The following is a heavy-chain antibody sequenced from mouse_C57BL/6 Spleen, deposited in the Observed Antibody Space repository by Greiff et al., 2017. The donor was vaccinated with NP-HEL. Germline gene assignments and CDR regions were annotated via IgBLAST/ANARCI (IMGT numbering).Heavy chain of an antibody. CDR2: IYPGDGDT. D-gene: IGHD2-4*01. V-gene: IGHV1-82*01. J-gene: IGHJ4*01. CDR1: GYAFSSSW. CDR3: VSSPYYDYVVTYYDMDY. Sequence: QVQLQQSGPELVKPGASVKISCKASGYAFSSSWMNWVKQRPGKGLEWIGRIYPGDGDTSYNGKFKGKATLTADKSSSTAYMQLSILTSEDSAVYFCVSSPYYDYVVTYYDMDYWGQGTSVTVSS.